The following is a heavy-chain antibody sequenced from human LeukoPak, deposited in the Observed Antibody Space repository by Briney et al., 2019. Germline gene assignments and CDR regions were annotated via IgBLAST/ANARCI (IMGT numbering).Heavy chain of an antibody. V-gene: IGHV3-7*01. CDR1: GLTFSSSW. Sequence: GGSLRLACAVCGLTFSSSWMDWVRQAPGKGLEWLASINPDGNKKYSADSVKGRFTISRDNAENSLYLQMNSLRVEDTAFYYCARDLAYSRLDYWGQGMLVTVSS. D-gene: IGHD5-18*01. J-gene: IGHJ4*02. CDR2: INPDGNKK. CDR3: ARDLAYSRLDY.